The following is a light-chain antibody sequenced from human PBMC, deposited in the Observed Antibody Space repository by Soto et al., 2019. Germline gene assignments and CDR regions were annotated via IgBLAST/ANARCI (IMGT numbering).Light chain of an antibody. Sequence: QSALTQPASVSGSPGQSITISCAGTSSDIGGSNYVSWYQQHPGKAPKLMIYGVSNRPSGVSNRCSGSKSGITASLTISGLQAADEADYFCYSSSSCSRTFNVFGTRTKLTVL. CDR3: YSSSSCSRTFNV. V-gene: IGLV2-14*03. J-gene: IGLJ1*01. CDR1: SSDIGGSNY. CDR2: GVS.